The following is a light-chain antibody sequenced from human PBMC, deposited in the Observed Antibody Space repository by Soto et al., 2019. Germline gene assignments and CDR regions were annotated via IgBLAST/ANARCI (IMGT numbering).Light chain of an antibody. CDR2: DTS. V-gene: IGLV7-46*01. CDR1: TGAVTSGHY. J-gene: IGLJ1*01. Sequence: QAVVTQEPSLTVSPGGTVTLTRGSSTGAVTSGHYPYWFQQKPGQAPRTLIYDTSNKHSWTPARFSGSLLGGKAALTLSGAQPEDEAEYYCLLSYSGARGVFGTGTKLTVL. CDR3: LLSYSGARGV.